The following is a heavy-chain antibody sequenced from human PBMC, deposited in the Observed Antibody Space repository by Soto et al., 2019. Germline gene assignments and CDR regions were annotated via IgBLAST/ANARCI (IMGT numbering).Heavy chain of an antibody. D-gene: IGHD3-3*01. Sequence: EVQLVESGGALVQPGGSLKLSCAASGFTFSGSAMHWVRQSSGKGLEWVGHIRRRAKDYATVSAASVKGRFIIARDDAKNKADLQMNSLKSDDTAVDYFTRTFDGSDFSSPDFDYWGQGNLVTVSS. CDR1: GFTFSGSA. CDR3: TRTFDGSDFSSPDFDY. V-gene: IGHV3-73*02. J-gene: IGHJ4*02. CDR2: IRRRAKDYAT.